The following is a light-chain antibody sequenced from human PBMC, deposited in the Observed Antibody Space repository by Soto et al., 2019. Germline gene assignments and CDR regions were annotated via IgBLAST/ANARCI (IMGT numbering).Light chain of an antibody. J-gene: IGKJ3*01. Sequence: EIVMTQSPATLSVSPGERATLSCRASRSVSSNLAWYQQKPGQAPRLLIYGASTRATGIPARFSGSGSGTEFTLTISSLQSEDFAVYYCQQYNNWPPVTFGPGTKVDIK. CDR2: GAS. V-gene: IGKV3-15*01. CDR3: QQYNNWPPVT. CDR1: RSVSSN.